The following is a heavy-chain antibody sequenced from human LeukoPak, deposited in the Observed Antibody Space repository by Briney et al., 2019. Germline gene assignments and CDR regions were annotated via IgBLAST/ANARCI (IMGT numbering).Heavy chain of an antibody. J-gene: IGHJ4*02. Sequence: GGSLRLSCAASGFTFSNAWMSWVRQAPGKGLEWVGRIKSKTDGGTTDYAAPVKGRFTISRDDSKNTLYLQMNSLKTEDTAVYYCTTGITMVRGVPGVYFDYWGQGTLVTVSS. V-gene: IGHV3-15*01. CDR2: IKSKTDGGTT. CDR3: TTGITMVRGVPGVYFDY. D-gene: IGHD3-10*01. CDR1: GFTFSNAW.